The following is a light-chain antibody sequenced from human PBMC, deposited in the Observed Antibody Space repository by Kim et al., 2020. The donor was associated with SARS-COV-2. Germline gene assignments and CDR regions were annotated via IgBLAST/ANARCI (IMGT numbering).Light chain of an antibody. J-gene: IGKJ1*01. CDR2: AAS. CDR3: QQNDRTPPT. V-gene: IGKV1-39*01. Sequence: AAVGDRVTITCRASQNIMRCLNWYQLKPGKDPDLLIYAASTLLSGVPSRFIGTGSGTDFTLTITCRQPEDFATYYCQQNDRTPPTFGQETKVDIK. CDR1: QNIMRC.